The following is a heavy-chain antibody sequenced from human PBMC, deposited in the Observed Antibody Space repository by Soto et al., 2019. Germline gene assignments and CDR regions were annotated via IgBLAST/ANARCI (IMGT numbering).Heavy chain of an antibody. CDR2: IKSKTDGGTT. V-gene: IGHV3-15*01. D-gene: IGHD5-12*01. Sequence: GGSLRLSCAASGFTFSNAWMSWVRQAPGKGLEWVGRIKSKTDGGTTDYAAPVKGRFTISRDDSKNTLYLQMNSLKTEDTAVYYCTTVGSPHIVATITSGGYYYYMDVWGKGTTVTVSS. CDR1: GFTFSNAW. CDR3: TTVGSPHIVATITSGGYYYYMDV. J-gene: IGHJ6*03.